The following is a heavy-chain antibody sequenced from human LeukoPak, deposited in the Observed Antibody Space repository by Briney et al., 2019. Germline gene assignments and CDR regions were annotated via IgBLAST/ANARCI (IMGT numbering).Heavy chain of an antibody. J-gene: IGHJ2*01. CDR1: GYTFTGYF. Sequence: AASVKVSCKASGYTFTGYFMHWVRQAPGQGLEWMGWINPNTGDTNYAQTFQGRLTMTRDMSISTAYMELSRLTSEDTAVYFCARDLNWRASVWYFDLWGRGTLVTVSS. CDR3: ARDLNWRASVWYFDL. D-gene: IGHD3-9*01. V-gene: IGHV1-2*02. CDR2: INPNTGDT.